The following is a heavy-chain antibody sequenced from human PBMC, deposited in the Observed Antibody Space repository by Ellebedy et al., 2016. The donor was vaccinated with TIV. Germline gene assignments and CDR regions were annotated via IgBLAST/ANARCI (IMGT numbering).Heavy chain of an antibody. J-gene: IGHJ6*02. CDR3: ARVGEVTRAYYYYAMDV. D-gene: IGHD4-17*01. CDR2: ITTGGAKK. Sequence: GESLEISXAVSGFIFTNFSMNWVRQAPGKGLEWVSSITTGGAKKYYADSVKGRFTISRDNAKNSLYLQMNSLRAEDTAVYYCARVGEVTRAYYYYAMDVWGQGTTVTVSS. CDR1: GFIFTNFS. V-gene: IGHV3-21*01.